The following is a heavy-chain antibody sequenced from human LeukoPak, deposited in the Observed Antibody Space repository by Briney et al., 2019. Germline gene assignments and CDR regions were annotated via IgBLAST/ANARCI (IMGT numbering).Heavy chain of an antibody. J-gene: IGHJ6*03. V-gene: IGHV1-69-2*01. Sequence: ASVKVSCKVSGYTFTDYYMLWVQQAPGKGLEWMGLVDPEDGETVYAEKFQGRVTITADTSTDTAYMELSSLRSEDTAVYYCATLNPDSTYYYYMDVWGKGTTVTVSS. D-gene: IGHD2/OR15-2a*01. CDR2: VDPEDGET. CDR3: ATLNPDSTYYYYMDV. CDR1: GYTFTDYY.